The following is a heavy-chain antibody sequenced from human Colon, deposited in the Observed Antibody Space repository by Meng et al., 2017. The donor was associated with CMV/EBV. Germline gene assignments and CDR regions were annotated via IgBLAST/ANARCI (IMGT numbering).Heavy chain of an antibody. CDR1: GFTFSSYS. Sequence: GESLKISCAASGFTFSSYSMNWVRQAPGKGLEWVSSISSSSSYIYYADSVKGRFTISRDNAKNSLYLQMNSLRAEDTAVYYCARDHRMQRNWFDPWGQGTLVTVYS. D-gene: IGHD6-25*01. CDR3: ARDHRMQRNWFDP. J-gene: IGHJ5*02. CDR2: ISSSSSYI. V-gene: IGHV3-21*01.